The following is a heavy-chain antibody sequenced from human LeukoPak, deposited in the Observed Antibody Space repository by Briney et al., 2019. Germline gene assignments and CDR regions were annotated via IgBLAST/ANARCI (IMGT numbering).Heavy chain of an antibody. CDR1: GFTFSSYG. D-gene: IGHD6-19*01. Sequence: GGSLRLSCAASGFTFSSYGVHWVRQAPGKGLEWVAVISYDGSNKYYADSVKGRFTISRDNSKNTLYLQMNSLRAEDTAVYYCAKGWQWLSSFWGQGTLVTVSS. V-gene: IGHV3-30*18. CDR2: ISYDGSNK. J-gene: IGHJ4*02. CDR3: AKGWQWLSSF.